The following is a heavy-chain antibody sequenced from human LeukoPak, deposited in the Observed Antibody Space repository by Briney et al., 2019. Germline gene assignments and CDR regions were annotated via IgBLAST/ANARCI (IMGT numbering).Heavy chain of an antibody. CDR3: ARGYFDAFDI. D-gene: IGHD3-10*01. J-gene: IGHJ3*02. Sequence: GGSLRLSCAASGVTFSSYWMHWVRQAPGGGLVWVSCINTDGSGTSYADSLKGRFTISRDNAKNTLSLQMNSLRAEDTAVYYCARGYFDAFDIWGQGKTVTVSS. V-gene: IGHV3-74*01. CDR1: GVTFSSYW. CDR2: INTDGSGT.